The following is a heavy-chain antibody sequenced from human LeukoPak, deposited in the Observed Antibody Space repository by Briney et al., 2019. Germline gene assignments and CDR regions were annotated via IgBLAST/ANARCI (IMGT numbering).Heavy chain of an antibody. CDR1: EMSFSAYY. Sequence: SETLSLTCAVSEMSFSAYYWNWIRQSPGKGLEWIGEINYGGSTKYTPSLEGRGTILIDTSKNRFSLKLTSVTAADTAVYYCARGFPPGSGSRGSHAFDVWGQGTMVTVSS. CDR2: INYGGST. D-gene: IGHD6-19*01. V-gene: IGHV4-34*01. J-gene: IGHJ3*01. CDR3: ARGFPPGSGSRGSHAFDV.